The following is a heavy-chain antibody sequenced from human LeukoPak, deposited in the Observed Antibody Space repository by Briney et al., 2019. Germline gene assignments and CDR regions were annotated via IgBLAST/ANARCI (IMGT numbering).Heavy chain of an antibody. CDR1: GFTFGTYG. D-gene: IGHD4-17*01. CDR2: ISSSGGNT. V-gene: IGHV3-23*01. CDR3: ARDVPGDYTTGDYYGMDV. J-gene: IGHJ6*02. Sequence: EPGGSLRLSCAASGFTFGTYGMSWVRQAPGKGLEWVSSISSSGGNTYYAGSVKGRFTISRDNSKNTLNLQMNSLRAEDTAVYYCARDVPGDYTTGDYYGMDVWGQGTTVTVSS.